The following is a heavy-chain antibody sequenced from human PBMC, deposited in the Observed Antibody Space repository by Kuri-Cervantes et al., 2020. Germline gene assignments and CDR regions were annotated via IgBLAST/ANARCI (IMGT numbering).Heavy chain of an antibody. CDR2: ISTSGGST. CDR1: GFTFTNYA. D-gene: IGHD5-24*01. Sequence: GESLKISCAVSGFTFTNYAMTWVRQAPGKGLEWVSTISTSGGSTYYADSVEGRFTISRDNAKNSLFLQMNSLRAEDTALYYCVKASRKGYNFDYWGQGTLVTVSS. CDR3: VKASRKGYNFDY. J-gene: IGHJ4*02. V-gene: IGHV3-23*01.